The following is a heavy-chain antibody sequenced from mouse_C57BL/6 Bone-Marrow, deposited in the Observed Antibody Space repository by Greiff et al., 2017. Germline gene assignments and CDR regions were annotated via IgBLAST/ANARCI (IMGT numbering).Heavy chain of an antibody. Sequence: VQLQQPGAELVKPGASVKLSCKASGYTFTGYWMQWVKQRPGQGLEWIGEIDPSDSYTNYNQKFKGKATLTVDTSSSTAYMQLSSLTSEDSAVYYCARGYLAWFAYWGQGTLVTVSA. CDR1: GYTFTGYW. CDR3: ARGYLAWFAY. D-gene: IGHD2-3*01. J-gene: IGHJ3*01. V-gene: IGHV1-50*01. CDR2: IDPSDSYT.